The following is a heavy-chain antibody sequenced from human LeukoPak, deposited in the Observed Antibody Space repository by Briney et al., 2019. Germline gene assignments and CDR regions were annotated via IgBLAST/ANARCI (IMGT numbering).Heavy chain of an antibody. Sequence: GGSLRLSCAASGFTFSSYGMHWVRQAPGKGLEWVAVISYDGSNKYYADSVKGRFTISRDNSKNTLYLQMNSLRAEDTAVYYCAKDSCSGGSCDYYYYYMDVWGKGTTVTVSS. D-gene: IGHD2-15*01. J-gene: IGHJ6*03. CDR3: AKDSCSGGSCDYYYYYMDV. CDR2: ISYDGSNK. CDR1: GFTFSSYG. V-gene: IGHV3-30*18.